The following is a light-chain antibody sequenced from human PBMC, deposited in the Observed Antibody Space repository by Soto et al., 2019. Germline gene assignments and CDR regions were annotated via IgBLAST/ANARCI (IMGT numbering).Light chain of an antibody. V-gene: IGKV3-20*01. J-gene: IGKJ1*01. Sequence: TQSPGTLSLSPGERATLSCRAVQSVSSSYLAWYQQKPGQAPRLLIYGASSRATGIPDRFSGSGSGTDFTLTISRLEPEDFAVYYCQQCGSSPWTFGQGTKVDIK. CDR3: QQCGSSPWT. CDR1: QSVSSSY. CDR2: GAS.